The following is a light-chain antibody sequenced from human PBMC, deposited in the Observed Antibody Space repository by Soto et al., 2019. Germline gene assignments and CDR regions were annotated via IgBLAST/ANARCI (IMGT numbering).Light chain of an antibody. CDR3: AGWDDSLKAML. J-gene: IGLJ3*02. CDR1: GSNIGENA. V-gene: IGLV1-44*01. CDR2: SNA. Sequence: QSVLTQPPSASGTPGQTVTISCSGSGSNIGENAVNWYQHLPGTAPQLLIYSNALRPSGVPHRFSGSKSGTAGSLAISGLQSEDEAHYYCAGWDDSLKAMLFGGGIKVTVL.